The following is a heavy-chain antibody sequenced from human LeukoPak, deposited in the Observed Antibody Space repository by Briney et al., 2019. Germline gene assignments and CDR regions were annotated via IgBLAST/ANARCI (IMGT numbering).Heavy chain of an antibody. CDR1: GDSVSSSSAA. J-gene: IGHJ5*02. CDR2: TYYRSKWYN. D-gene: IGHD3-16*01. Sequence: SQTLSLTCAISGDSVSSSSAAWNRIRQSPSRGLEWLGRTYYRSKWYNDYAVSVKSRITINPDTSKNQFSLQLNSVTPEDTAVYYCARDAEYDPQLWWFDPWGQGTLVTVSS. V-gene: IGHV6-1*01. CDR3: ARDAEYDPQLWWFDP.